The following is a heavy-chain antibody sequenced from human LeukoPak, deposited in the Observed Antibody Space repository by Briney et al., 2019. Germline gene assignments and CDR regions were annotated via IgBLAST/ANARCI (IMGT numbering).Heavy chain of an antibody. D-gene: IGHD4-17*01. J-gene: IGHJ4*02. CDR3: ASPGDDYGDYYFDY. CDR2: IWFDGSNK. V-gene: IGHV3-30*19. Sequence: GRSLRLSCAASGFTFSTYAIHWVRQAPGQGLQWVAVIWFDGSNKYYADSVKGRFTISRDNSKNTLYLQMNSLRAEDTAVYYCASPGDDYGDYYFDYWGQGTLVTVSS. CDR1: GFTFSTYA.